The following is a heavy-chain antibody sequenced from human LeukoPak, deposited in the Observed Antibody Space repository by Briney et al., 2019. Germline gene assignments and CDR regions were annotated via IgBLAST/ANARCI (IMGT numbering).Heavy chain of an antibody. Sequence: ASVKVSCKASGYTFTAYYMHWVRQAPGQGLEWMGWINPNSGGTNYAQKFQGRVTMTRDTSISTAYMELSRLRSDDTAVYYCPRPYYYDSSGSFDYWGQGTLVTVSS. CDR1: GYTFTAYY. J-gene: IGHJ4*02. D-gene: IGHD3-22*01. V-gene: IGHV1-2*02. CDR3: PRPYYYDSSGSFDY. CDR2: INPNSGGT.